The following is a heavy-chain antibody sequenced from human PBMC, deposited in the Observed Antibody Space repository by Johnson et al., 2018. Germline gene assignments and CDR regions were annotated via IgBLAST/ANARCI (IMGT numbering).Heavy chain of an antibody. D-gene: IGHD5-24*01. CDR1: GFTFSSYW. CDR3: ARTRDGYTRRAFDI. J-gene: IGHJ3*02. CDR2: IKQDGSEK. Sequence: VQLVQSGGGLVQXGGSLRLXCAASGFTFSSYWMSWVRQAPGKGLEWVANIKQDGSEKYYVDSVKGRFTISRDNAKNSLYLQMNSLRAEDTAVYYCARTRDGYTRRAFDIWGQGTMVTVSS. V-gene: IGHV3-7*01.